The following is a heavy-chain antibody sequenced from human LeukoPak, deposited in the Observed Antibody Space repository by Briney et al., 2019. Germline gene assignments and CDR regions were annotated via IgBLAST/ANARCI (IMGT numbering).Heavy chain of an antibody. Sequence: ASVKVSCKASGYTFTSYGISWVRQAPGQGLEWMGWISAYNGNTNYAQKLQGRVTMTTDTSTSTAYMELRSLGSDDTAVYYCAREEWGGGSSHIDYWGQGTLVTVSS. D-gene: IGHD2-15*01. V-gene: IGHV1-18*01. J-gene: IGHJ4*02. CDR3: AREEWGGGSSHIDY. CDR1: GYTFTSYG. CDR2: ISAYNGNT.